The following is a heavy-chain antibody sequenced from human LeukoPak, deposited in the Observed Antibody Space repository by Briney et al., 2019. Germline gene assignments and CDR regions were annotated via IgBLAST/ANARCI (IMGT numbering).Heavy chain of an antibody. CDR2: IIPIFGTA. CDR3: ARDPSSGWYDY. V-gene: IGHV1-69*06. J-gene: IGHJ4*02. Sequence: ASVKVSCKASGYTFTGYYMHWVRQAPGQGLEWMGGIIPIFGTANYAQTFQGRVTITADKSTSTAYMELSSLRSEDTAVYYCARDPSSGWYDYWDQGTLVTVSS. CDR1: GYTFTGYY. D-gene: IGHD6-19*01.